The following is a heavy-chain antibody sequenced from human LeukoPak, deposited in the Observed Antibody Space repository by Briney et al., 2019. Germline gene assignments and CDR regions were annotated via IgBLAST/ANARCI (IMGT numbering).Heavy chain of an antibody. D-gene: IGHD2-2*01. V-gene: IGHV5-51*01. Sequence: GESLKISCXGSGYSFTSHWIGWVRQMPGKGLEWMGIIYPSDSDTRYSPSFQGQVTISADKSISTAYLQWSSLKASDTAMYYCARTDCSSTSCYLFDYWGQGTLVTVSS. CDR3: ARTDCSSTSCYLFDY. J-gene: IGHJ4*02. CDR2: IYPSDSDT. CDR1: GYSFTSHW.